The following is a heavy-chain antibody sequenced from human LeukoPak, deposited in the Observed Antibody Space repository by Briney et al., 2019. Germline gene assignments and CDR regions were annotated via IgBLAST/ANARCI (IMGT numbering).Heavy chain of an antibody. CDR1: GFTFSSYA. D-gene: IGHD3-10*01. V-gene: IGHV3-30*04. Sequence: PGRSLRLSCAASGFTFSSYAMHWVRQAPGKGLEGVAVISYDGSNKYYADSVKGRFTISRDNSKNTLYLQMNSLRAEDTAVYYCARVVDDAGSDYWGQGTLVTVSS. CDR2: ISYDGSNK. J-gene: IGHJ4*02. CDR3: ARVVDDAGSDY.